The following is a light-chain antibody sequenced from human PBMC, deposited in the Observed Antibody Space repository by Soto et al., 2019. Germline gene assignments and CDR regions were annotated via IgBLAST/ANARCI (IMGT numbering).Light chain of an antibody. CDR1: QGIRND. CDR2: AAS. CDR3: LQDYNYPYT. J-gene: IGKJ2*01. Sequence: AIQMTQPPSSLSASVGDRVTITCRASQGIRNDLGWYQQKPGKAPKLLIYAASSLQSGVPSRFSGSGSGTDVTLTISSLQPEDFATYYCLQDYNYPYTFGQGTKLEIK. V-gene: IGKV1-6*01.